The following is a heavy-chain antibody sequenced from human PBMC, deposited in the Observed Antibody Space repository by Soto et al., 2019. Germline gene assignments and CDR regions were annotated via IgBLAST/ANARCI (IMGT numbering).Heavy chain of an antibody. D-gene: IGHD3-3*01. CDR1: GFTFSSYA. CDR2: ISGSGGST. CDR3: AKMALPYYDFWSGSDWFDP. V-gene: IGHV3-23*01. Sequence: PGGSLRLACAASGFTFSSYAMSWVRQAPGEGLEWVSAISGSGGSTYYADSVKGRFTISRDNSKNTLYLQMNSLRAEDTAVYYCAKMALPYYDFWSGSDWFDPWGQGTLVTVSS. J-gene: IGHJ5*02.